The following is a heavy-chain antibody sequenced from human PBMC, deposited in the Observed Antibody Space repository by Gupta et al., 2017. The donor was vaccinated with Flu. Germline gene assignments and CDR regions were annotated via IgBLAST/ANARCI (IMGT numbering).Heavy chain of an antibody. CDR1: GDSVSSNRVA. J-gene: IGHJ4*02. D-gene: IGHD3-22*01. CDR2: TYYRSKWHN. CDR3: ARSGSGYGPPFDY. V-gene: IGHV6-1*01. Sequence: QVQLQESGPGLVKPSQTLSVTCAMSGDSVSSNRVAWNWIRQSPSRGLEWLGRTYYRSKWHNEYAVSVKSRVTINADTSKNQFSLQLNSVTPEDTAVYYCARSGSGYGPPFDYWGQGTLVTVSS.